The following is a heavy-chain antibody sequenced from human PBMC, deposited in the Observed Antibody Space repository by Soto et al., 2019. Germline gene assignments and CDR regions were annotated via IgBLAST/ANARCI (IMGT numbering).Heavy chain of an antibody. D-gene: IGHD6-6*01. V-gene: IGHV4-34*01. CDR2: INHSGST. J-gene: IGHJ4*02. CDR1: GGSFSGYY. Sequence: SATLSLTCAVYGGSFSGYYWSWIRQPPGKGLEWIGEINHSGSTNYNPSLKSRVTISVDTSKNQFSLKLSSVTAADTAVYYCARGTRGIAARLGYWGQGTLVTVSS. CDR3: ARGTRGIAARLGY.